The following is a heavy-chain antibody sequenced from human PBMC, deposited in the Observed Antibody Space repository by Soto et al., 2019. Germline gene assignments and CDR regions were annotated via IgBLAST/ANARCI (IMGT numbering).Heavy chain of an antibody. CDR2: IYYSGST. V-gene: IGHV4-39*01. CDR1: GGSISSSSYY. Sequence: QLQLQESGPGLVKPSETLSLTCTVSGGSISSSSYYWGWLRQPPGKGLEWIGSIYYSGSTYYNPSLKSRVTISVDTSKNQFSLKLSSVTAADTAVYYCASFIAAAGTKRLYFDYWGQGTLVTVSS. D-gene: IGHD6-13*01. CDR3: ASFIAAAGTKRLYFDY. J-gene: IGHJ4*02.